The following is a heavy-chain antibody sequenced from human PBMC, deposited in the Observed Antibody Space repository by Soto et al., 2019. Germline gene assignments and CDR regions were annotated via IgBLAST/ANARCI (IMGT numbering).Heavy chain of an antibody. D-gene: IGHD3-10*01. CDR1: GGSISRYY. J-gene: IGHJ5*02. CDR3: ARLWFGDGPNFDP. V-gene: IGHV4-59*08. CDR2: IYYSGST. Sequence: SETLSLTCTVSGGSISRYYWSWIRQPPGKGLEWIGYIYYSGSTNYNPSLKSRVTISVDTSKNQFSLKLSSVTAADTAVYYCARLWFGDGPNFDPWGQGTLVTVSS.